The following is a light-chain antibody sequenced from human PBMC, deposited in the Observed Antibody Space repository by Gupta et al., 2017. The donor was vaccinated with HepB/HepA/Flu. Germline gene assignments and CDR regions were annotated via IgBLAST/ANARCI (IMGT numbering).Light chain of an antibody. Sequence: QAVVTQEPSLTVSPGGTVTLTCGSSTGAVTSGHYPYWFQQKPGQAPRTLIFDTNNKRSWSPARFSCALLCGNAALIISGAEHEDEAEEYCLLYYSGASADVVFGGGTKLTVL. V-gene: IGLV7-46*01. CDR1: TGAVTSGHY. CDR2: DTN. J-gene: IGLJ2*01. CDR3: LLYYSGASADVV.